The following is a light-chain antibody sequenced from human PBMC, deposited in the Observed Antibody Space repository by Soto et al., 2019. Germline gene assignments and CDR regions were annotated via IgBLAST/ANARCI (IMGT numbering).Light chain of an antibody. CDR2: DAS. CDR1: QSVSSY. J-gene: IGKJ5*01. CDR3: QQYSKWPIT. V-gene: IGKV3-11*01. Sequence: MGLTQAPATLCCAPGEICARSCRASQSVSSYLAWYEQKPGQAPRLLIYDASNRATGIPARFSGSGSGTDFTITTSSLEPEDFAVYYCQQYSKWPITFGQGTRLEIK.